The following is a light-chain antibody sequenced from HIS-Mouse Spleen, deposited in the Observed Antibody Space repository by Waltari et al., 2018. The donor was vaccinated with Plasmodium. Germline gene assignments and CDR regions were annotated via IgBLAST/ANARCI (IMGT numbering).Light chain of an antibody. J-gene: IGKJ5*01. V-gene: IGKV1-13*02. CDR3: QQFNSYPQGT. CDR2: DAS. CDR1: QGISSA. Sequence: AIQLTQSPSSLSASVGDRVTIPCRASQGISSALAWYQQKPGKAPKLLIYDASSLESGVPSRFSGSGSGTDFTLTISSLQPEDFATYYCQQFNSYPQGTFGQGTRLVIK.